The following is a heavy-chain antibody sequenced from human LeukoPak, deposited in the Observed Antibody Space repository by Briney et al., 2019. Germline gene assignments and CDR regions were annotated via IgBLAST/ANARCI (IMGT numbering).Heavy chain of an antibody. J-gene: IGHJ4*02. D-gene: IGHD2-2*01. CDR2: ISYDGSNK. CDR3: ARDGGIDIVVVPAAYYYFDY. CDR1: GYTFSSYA. V-gene: IGHV3-30-3*01. Sequence: SCKASGYTFSSYAMHWVRQAPGKGLEWVAVISYDGSNKYYADSVKGRFTISRDNSKNTLYLQMNSLRAEDTAVYYCARDGGIDIVVVPAAYYYFDYWGQGTLVTVSS.